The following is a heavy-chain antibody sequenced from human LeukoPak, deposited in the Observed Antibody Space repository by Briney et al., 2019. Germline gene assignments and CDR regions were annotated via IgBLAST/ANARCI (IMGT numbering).Heavy chain of an antibody. D-gene: IGHD3-9*01. CDR3: AREGGDDILTGPDAFDI. CDR2: ISSSSSYI. J-gene: IGHJ3*02. V-gene: IGHV3-21*01. CDR1: GFTFSSYS. Sequence: GGSLRLSCAASGFTFSSYSMNWVRQAPGKGLEWVPSISSSSSYIYYADSVKGRFTISRDNAKNSLYLQMNSLRAEDTAVYYCAREGGDDILTGPDAFDIWGQGTMVTVSS.